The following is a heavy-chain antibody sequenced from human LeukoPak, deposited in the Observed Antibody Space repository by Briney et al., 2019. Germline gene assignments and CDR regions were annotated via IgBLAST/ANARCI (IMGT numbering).Heavy chain of an antibody. CDR3: AKDQGDYGGNYDY. D-gene: IGHD4-23*01. CDR2: ISGSGGST. V-gene: IGHV3-23*01. J-gene: IGHJ4*02. CDR1: EFTFSSYA. Sequence: GGSLRLSCAASEFTFSSYAMSWVRQAPGKGLEWVSAISGSGGSTYYADSVKGRFTISRDNSKNTLYLQMNSLRAEDTAVYYCAKDQGDYGGNYDYWGQGTLVTVSS.